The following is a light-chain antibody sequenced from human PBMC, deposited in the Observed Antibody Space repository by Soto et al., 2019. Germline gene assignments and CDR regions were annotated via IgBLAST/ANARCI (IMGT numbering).Light chain of an antibody. V-gene: IGKV1-27*01. Sequence: DIQMSQSPSSRSTSVGDRVTITCGASQGISNYLAWYQQKPAKVPKLLIYAASTLQSGVPSRFSGSGSGTDFTLTISSLQPEDVATYYCQKCGIAPFTFGGGTKVDIK. CDR3: QKCGIAPFT. CDR1: QGISNY. J-gene: IGKJ4*01. CDR2: AAS.